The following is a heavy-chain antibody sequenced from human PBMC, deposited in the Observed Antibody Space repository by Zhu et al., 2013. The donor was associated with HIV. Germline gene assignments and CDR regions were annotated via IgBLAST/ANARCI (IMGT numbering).Heavy chain of an antibody. D-gene: IGHD6-19*01. CDR1: GGTFSSYA. CDR2: IIPILGIA. CDR3: ARFRSGPLLQVDY. J-gene: IGHJ4*02. V-gene: IGHV1-69*09. Sequence: QVQLVQSGAEVKKPGSSVKVSCKASGGTFSSYAISWVRQAPGQGLEWMGRIIPILGIANYAQKFQGRVTITADKSTSTAYMELSSLRSEDTAVYYCARFRSGPLLQVDYWGQGTLVTVSS.